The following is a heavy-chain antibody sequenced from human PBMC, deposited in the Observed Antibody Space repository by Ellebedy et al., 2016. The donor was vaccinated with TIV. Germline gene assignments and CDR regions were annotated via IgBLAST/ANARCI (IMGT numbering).Heavy chain of an antibody. V-gene: IGHV3-9*01. CDR1: GFMFADYA. J-gene: IGHJ4*02. CDR3: ARDQLRCGGDFYSAPRYYFDY. Sequence: SLKISCAASGFMFADYAMHWVRQAPGKGLEWVSGISWHSGTIGYADSVKGRFTISRDNSKNTLYLQMNSLRAEDTAVYYCARDQLRCGGDFYSAPRYYFDYWGQGTLVTVSS. D-gene: IGHD2-21*02. CDR2: ISWHSGTI.